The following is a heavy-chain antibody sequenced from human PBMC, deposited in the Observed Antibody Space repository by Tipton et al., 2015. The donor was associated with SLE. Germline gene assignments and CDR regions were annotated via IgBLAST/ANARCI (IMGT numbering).Heavy chain of an antibody. CDR1: GGSISSNY. CDR2: ISYGGGT. J-gene: IGHJ6*03. Sequence: TLSLTCSVSGGSISSNYWIWIRQPPGKGLEWIGYISYGGGTNYNPSLKSRVTMSVDTSKNQFSLKLSSVTAADTAVYYCARAIGGTRYSPRDRQGTYYFYYMDVWGKGTTVTVSS. D-gene: IGHD2-15*01. V-gene: IGHV4-59*12. CDR3: ARAIGGTRYSPRDRQGTYYFYYMDV.